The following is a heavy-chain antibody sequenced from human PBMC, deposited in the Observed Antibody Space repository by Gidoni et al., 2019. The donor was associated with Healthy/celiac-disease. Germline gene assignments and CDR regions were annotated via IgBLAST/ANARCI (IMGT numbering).Heavy chain of an antibody. Sequence: EVQLVESGGGWVQPGGSLRLSCAASGFTFSSDGMSWVRQAPGKGLEWVANIKQDGSEKYYVDSVKGRFTISRDNAKNSLYLQMNSLRAEDTAVYYCARAHDYVWGSYRPFEYFQHWGQGTLVTVSS. V-gene: IGHV3-7*05. J-gene: IGHJ1*01. CDR1: GFTFSSDG. D-gene: IGHD3-16*02. CDR3: ARAHDYVWGSYRPFEYFQH. CDR2: IKQDGSEK.